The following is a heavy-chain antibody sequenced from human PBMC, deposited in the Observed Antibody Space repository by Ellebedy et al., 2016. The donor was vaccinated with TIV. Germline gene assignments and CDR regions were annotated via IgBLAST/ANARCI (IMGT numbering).Heavy chain of an antibody. V-gene: IGHV3-30*03. CDR3: ARVSDWDTAMAYFDY. CDR1: GFTFSSYG. Sequence: GESLKISCAASGFTFSSYGMHWVRQAPGKGLEWVAVISYDGSNKYYADSVKGRFTISRDNSKNTLYLQMNSLRAEDTAVYYCARVSDWDTAMAYFDYWGQGTLVTVSS. J-gene: IGHJ4*02. D-gene: IGHD5-18*01. CDR2: ISYDGSNK.